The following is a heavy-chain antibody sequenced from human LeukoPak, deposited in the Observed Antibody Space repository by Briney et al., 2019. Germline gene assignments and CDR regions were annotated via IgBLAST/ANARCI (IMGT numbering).Heavy chain of an antibody. CDR2: IKQDGSAK. Sequence: GGSLKLSCAASGFTFSSYWMTWVRQAPGKGLAWVANIKQDGSAKYYMDSVKGRFTISRDNAKNSLYLQMNSLGAEDTAVYYCARVNPLMAPGAFDIWGQGTMVAVSS. CDR3: ARVNPLMAPGAFDI. CDR1: GFTFSSYW. V-gene: IGHV3-7*01. D-gene: IGHD2-8*01. J-gene: IGHJ3*02.